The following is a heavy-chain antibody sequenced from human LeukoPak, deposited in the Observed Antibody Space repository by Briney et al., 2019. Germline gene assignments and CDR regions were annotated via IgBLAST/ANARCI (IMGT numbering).Heavy chain of an antibody. Sequence: GGSLRLSCAASGFTFSSYSMNWVRQAPGKGLEWVSYISSSSSTIYYADSVKGRFTISRDNAKNSLYLQMNILRAEDTAVYYCAREDTETKKRIQLWLPVDYWGQGTLVTVSS. CDR3: AREDTETKKRIQLWLPVDY. D-gene: IGHD5-18*01. V-gene: IGHV3-48*01. CDR2: ISSSSSTI. CDR1: GFTFSSYS. J-gene: IGHJ4*02.